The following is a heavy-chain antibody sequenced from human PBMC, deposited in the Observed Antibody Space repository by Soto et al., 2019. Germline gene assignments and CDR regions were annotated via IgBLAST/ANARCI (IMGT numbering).Heavy chain of an antibody. CDR1: GYTFTSYA. V-gene: IGHV1-3*01. Sequence: QVQLVQSGAEVKKPGASVKVSCKASGYTFTSYAIHWVRQAPGERLEWMGWINAGNGNTRYSQKLQDRVTIARDTSASTAYMELSSLISEDTAVYYCAKGPTELRNYDDSSGYYSSFDSWGQGTLVTVSS. CDR3: AKGPTELRNYDDSSGYYSSFDS. CDR2: INAGNGNT. J-gene: IGHJ4*02. D-gene: IGHD3-22*01.